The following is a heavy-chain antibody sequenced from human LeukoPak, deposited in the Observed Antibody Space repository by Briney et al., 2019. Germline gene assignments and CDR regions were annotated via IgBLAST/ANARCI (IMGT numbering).Heavy chain of an antibody. CDR2: IYPGDSDT. CDR1: GYSFTSYW. Sequence: GESLKISCKGSGYSFTSYWIGWVRQMPGKGLEWMGIIYPGDSDTRYSPSFQGQVTISADKSISTAYLQWSSLKASDTAMYYCARSAAMVVTPHPNWFDPWGQGTLVTVSS. D-gene: IGHD4-23*01. V-gene: IGHV5-51*01. CDR3: ARSAAMVVTPHPNWFDP. J-gene: IGHJ5*02.